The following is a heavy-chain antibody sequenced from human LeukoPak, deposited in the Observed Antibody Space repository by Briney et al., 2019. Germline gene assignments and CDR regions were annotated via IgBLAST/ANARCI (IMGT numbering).Heavy chain of an antibody. D-gene: IGHD6-6*01. Sequence: SETLSLTCTVSGGSISSYYWSWIRQPPGKGLEWIGYIYYSGSTNYNPSLKSRVTISVDTSKNQFSLKLSSVTAADTAVYYRARGEYSSSWDLLYYYMDVWGKGTTVTVSS. CDR2: IYYSGST. J-gene: IGHJ6*03. CDR1: GGSISSYY. V-gene: IGHV4-59*01. CDR3: ARGEYSSSWDLLYYYMDV.